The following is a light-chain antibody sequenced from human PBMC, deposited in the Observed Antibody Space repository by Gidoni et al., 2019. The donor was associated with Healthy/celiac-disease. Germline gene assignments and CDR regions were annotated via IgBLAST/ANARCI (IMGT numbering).Light chain of an antibody. V-gene: IGLV2-8*01. CDR2: EVS. J-gene: IGLJ3*02. CDR1: SSDVGGYNY. CDR3: SSYAGSNNWV. Sequence: QAALTHPPSASGSPGQSVTISCNGTSSDVGGYNYVSWYQQHPGKAPKLMIDEVSKRPSGVPDRFSGSKSGNTASLTVSGLQAEDEADYYCSSYAGSNNWVFGGGTKLTVL.